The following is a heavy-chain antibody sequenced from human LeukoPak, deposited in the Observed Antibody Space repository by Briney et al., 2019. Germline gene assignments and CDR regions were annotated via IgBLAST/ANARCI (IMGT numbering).Heavy chain of an antibody. D-gene: IGHD3-10*01. J-gene: IGHJ4*02. CDR1: GGSISSYY. Sequence: SETLSLTCSVSGGSISSYYWSWIRQSPGKGLEWIGYVFFNGSTDYNPSLKSRATVSVDTSKNEFSLRLNSVTAADTAVYYCATTMVRRRNYYFDYWGQGTLVTVSS. CDR2: VFFNGST. CDR3: ATTMVRRRNYYFDY. V-gene: IGHV4-59*03.